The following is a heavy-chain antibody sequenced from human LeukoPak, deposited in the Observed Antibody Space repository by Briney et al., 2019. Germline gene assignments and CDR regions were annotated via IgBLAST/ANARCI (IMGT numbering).Heavy chain of an antibody. J-gene: IGHJ6*02. V-gene: IGHV3-21*01. Sequence: GGSLRLSCAASGFTFSSYSMYWVRQAPGKGLKWVSSISSSSSYIYYADSVKGRFTISRDNAKNSLYLQMNSLRAEDTAVYYCASTYYDFWSGYYVEDYYYYYGMDVWGQGTTVTVSS. CDR3: ASTYYDFWSGYYVEDYYYYYGMDV. CDR1: GFTFSSYS. D-gene: IGHD3-3*01. CDR2: ISSSSSYI.